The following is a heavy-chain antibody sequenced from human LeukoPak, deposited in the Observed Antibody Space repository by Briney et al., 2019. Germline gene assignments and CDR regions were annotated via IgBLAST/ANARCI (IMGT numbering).Heavy chain of an antibody. D-gene: IGHD6-13*01. CDR2: ICYSGST. CDR1: GGSISTYY. Sequence: PSETLSLTCTVSGGSISTYYWSWIRQPPGKGLEWIAYICYSGSTNYNPSLRSRVTISVDTSKTQFSVRLSSVTAADTAVYYCARHEQQLVWGAAQYYFDYWGQGTLVTVSS. CDR3: ARHEQQLVWGAAQYYFDY. J-gene: IGHJ4*02. V-gene: IGHV4-59*01.